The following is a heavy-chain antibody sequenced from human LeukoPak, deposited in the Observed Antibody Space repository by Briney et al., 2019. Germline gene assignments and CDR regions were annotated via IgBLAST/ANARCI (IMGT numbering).Heavy chain of an antibody. CDR2: INHSGST. Sequence: TTSETLSLTCAVYGGSFSGYYWSWIRQPPGKGLEWIGEINHSGSTNYNPSLKSRVTISVDTSKNQFSLKLSSVTAADTAVYYCARGRPRYSSSWYWFDPWGQGTLVTVSS. V-gene: IGHV4-34*01. D-gene: IGHD6-13*01. J-gene: IGHJ5*02. CDR1: GGSFSGYY. CDR3: ARGRPRYSSSWYWFDP.